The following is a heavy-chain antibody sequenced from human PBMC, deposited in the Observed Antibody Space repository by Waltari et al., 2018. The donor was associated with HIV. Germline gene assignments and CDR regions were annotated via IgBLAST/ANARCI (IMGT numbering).Heavy chain of an antibody. CDR3: ARTPYDTSGYCFDY. Sequence: QVQLVESGGGVVQPGSSLRLSCASSGFTLSSFGLPWVRQAPGKGLEWLAVVWYDGKNKYDADSVKGRFTVSRDNSKNTLFLQMDSLRVDDTAVYYCARTPYDTSGYCFDYWGQGTLVTVSS. CDR2: VWYDGKNK. D-gene: IGHD3-22*01. CDR1: GFTLSSFG. J-gene: IGHJ4*02. V-gene: IGHV3-33*01.